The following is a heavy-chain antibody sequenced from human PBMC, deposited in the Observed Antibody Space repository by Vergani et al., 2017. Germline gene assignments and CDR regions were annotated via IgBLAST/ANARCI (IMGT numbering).Heavy chain of an antibody. CDR3: ARLSYDTTPYLQGGYDC. J-gene: IGHJ4*02. CDR1: GDSITNGGFS. D-gene: IGHD3-22*01. Sequence: LQLQESGSGLVKPSQTLSLTCAVSGDSITNGGFSWNWIRQAPGKGLEWVSAISARYPSTYYADSVKGRFTISRDNSKNMLYLQMNSLRAEDTAVYYCARLSYDTTPYLQGGYDCWGQGTLVSVSS. CDR2: ISARYPST. V-gene: IGHV3-23*01.